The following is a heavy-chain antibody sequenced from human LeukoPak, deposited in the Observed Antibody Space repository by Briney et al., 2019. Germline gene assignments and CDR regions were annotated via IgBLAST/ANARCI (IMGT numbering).Heavy chain of an antibody. Sequence: SEPLSLTCAVYGGSFSGYYWSWIRQPPGKGLEWIGEINHSGSTNYNPSLKSRVTISVDTSKNQFSLKLSSVTAADTAVYYCVRYCSSTVDAFDIWGQGTMVTVSS. CDR3: VRYCSSTVDAFDI. J-gene: IGHJ3*02. V-gene: IGHV4-34*01. CDR2: INHSGST. D-gene: IGHD2-2*01. CDR1: GGSFSGYY.